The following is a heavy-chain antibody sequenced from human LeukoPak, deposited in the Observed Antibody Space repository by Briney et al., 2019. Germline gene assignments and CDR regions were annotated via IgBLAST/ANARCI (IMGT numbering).Heavy chain of an antibody. CDR1: GGSFSGYY. D-gene: IGHD1-7*01. J-gene: IGHJ4*02. V-gene: IGHV4-34*01. CDR3: ARTTLGTTDHPDY. Sequence: SETLSLTCAVYGGSFSGYYWSWIRQPPGKGLEWIGEINHSGSTNYNPSLKSRVTISVDTSKNQFSLKLSSVTAADTAVYYCARTTLGTTDHPDYWGQGTLVTVSS. CDR2: INHSGST.